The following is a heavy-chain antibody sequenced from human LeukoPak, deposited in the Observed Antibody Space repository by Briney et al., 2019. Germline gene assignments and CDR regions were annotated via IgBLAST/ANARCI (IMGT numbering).Heavy chain of an antibody. Sequence: EASVKVSCKVSGYTLTELSMHWARQAPGKGLEWMGGFDPEDGETIYAQKFQGRVTMTEDTSTDTAYMELNSLRSEDTAVYYCATLGTMVRRYFDYWGQGTLVTVSS. D-gene: IGHD3-10*01. V-gene: IGHV1-24*01. CDR2: FDPEDGET. J-gene: IGHJ4*02. CDR3: ATLGTMVRRYFDY. CDR1: GYTLTELS.